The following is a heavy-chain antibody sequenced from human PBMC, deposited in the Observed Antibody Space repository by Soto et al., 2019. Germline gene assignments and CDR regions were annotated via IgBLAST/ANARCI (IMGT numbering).Heavy chain of an antibody. CDR1: GFTFSSYS. CDR3: ARVSVTDCSAGSGYSQMDV. V-gene: IGHV3-30-3*01. Sequence: QVQLVESGGGVVQPGKSLRLSCAASGFTFSSYSMHWVRQAPGKGLERVAVISYDGSNRYYTDSVKGRFTISRDNSKNTLYLQINSLRTEDTAVFYCARVSVTDCSAGSGYSQMDVCGQGTTVTVSS. D-gene: IGHD2-15*01. J-gene: IGHJ6*02. CDR2: ISYDGSNR.